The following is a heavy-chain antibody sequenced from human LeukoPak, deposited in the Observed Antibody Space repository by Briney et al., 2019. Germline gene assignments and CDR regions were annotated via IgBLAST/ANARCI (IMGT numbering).Heavy chain of an antibody. V-gene: IGHV1-24*01. CDR2: FDPEDGET. Sequence: ASVKVSCKVSGYTLTELSMHWVRQAPGKGLEGMGGFDPEDGETIYAQKFQGRVTMTEDTSTDTAYMELSSLRSEDTAVYYCATGANCSSTSCSFPYYYYGMDVWGQGTTVTVSS. J-gene: IGHJ6*02. CDR3: ATGANCSSTSCSFPYYYYGMDV. CDR1: GYTLTELS. D-gene: IGHD2-2*01.